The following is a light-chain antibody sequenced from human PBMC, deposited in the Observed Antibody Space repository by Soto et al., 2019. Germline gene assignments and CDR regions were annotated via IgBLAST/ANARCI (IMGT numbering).Light chain of an antibody. V-gene: IGKV3D-20*02. CDR2: EAS. Sequence: EIVLTQSPGTLSLSPGERATLSCGASQSVSSSYLAWYQQKPGQAPRLLIYEASNRAAGVPGRFSGSGSGTDFTLTITRLEPEDFAFYYCHQRQRWPRTFGQGTKVDIK. CDR1: QSVSSSY. J-gene: IGKJ1*01. CDR3: HQRQRWPRT.